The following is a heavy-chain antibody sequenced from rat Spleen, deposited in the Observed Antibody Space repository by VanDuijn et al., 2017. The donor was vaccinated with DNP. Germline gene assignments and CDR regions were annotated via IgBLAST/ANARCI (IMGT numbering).Heavy chain of an antibody. Sequence: EVQLVESGGGLVQPGRSLKLSCAASGFTFSDYYMAWVRQAPTKGLEWVASISYDGGSTYYADSVKGRFTISRDDAKSGLYLQMNSLKSEDTATYYCARGSTSIYWYFDFWGPGTMVTVSS. CDR1: GFTFSDYY. V-gene: IGHV5-20*01. J-gene: IGHJ1*01. CDR2: ISYDGGST. CDR3: ARGSTSIYWYFDF. D-gene: IGHD3-1*01.